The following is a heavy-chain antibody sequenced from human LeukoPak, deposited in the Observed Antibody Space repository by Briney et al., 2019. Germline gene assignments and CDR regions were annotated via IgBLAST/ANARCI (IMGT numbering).Heavy chain of an antibody. CDR1: GFTFSSYA. CDR3: ASGGSGSALYY. J-gene: IGHJ4*02. CDR2: ISGSGGST. D-gene: IGHD3-10*01. V-gene: IGHV3-23*01. Sequence: PGGSLRLSCAASGFTFSSYAMSWVSQAPGKGLEWVSGISGSGGSTFYADSVKGRFTISRDNSKNTLYLQMNSLRAEDTAVYYCASGGSGSALYYWGQGTLATVSS.